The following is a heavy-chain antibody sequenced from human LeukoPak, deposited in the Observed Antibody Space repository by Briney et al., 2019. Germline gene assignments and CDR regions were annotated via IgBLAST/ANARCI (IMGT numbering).Heavy chain of an antibody. Sequence: SETLSLTCAVYGGSFSGYYWSWIRQPPEKGLEWIGEINHVGATNYNPSLKSRVTISVDTSKKQFSLNLTSVTAADTAIYYCARDAYEILTGYYGDDAFDIWGQGTMVTVSS. D-gene: IGHD3-9*01. V-gene: IGHV4-34*01. CDR1: GGSFSGYY. CDR2: INHVGAT. J-gene: IGHJ3*02. CDR3: ARDAYEILTGYYGDDAFDI.